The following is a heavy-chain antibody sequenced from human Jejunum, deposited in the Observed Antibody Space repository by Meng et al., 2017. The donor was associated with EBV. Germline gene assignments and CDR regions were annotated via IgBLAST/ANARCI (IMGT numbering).Heavy chain of an antibody. CDR3: ARYFDGWNGDRFDP. Sequence: QGQLVQSGAEVKKPAASVKVSCKVSGHTLTELSMHWVRQAPGKGLEWMGGFDFEDGETIYAQKFQGRVTMTEDTSTDTAYMELSSLRSEDTAVYYCARYFDGWNGDRFDPWGQGTLVTVSS. CDR1: GHTLTELS. D-gene: IGHD3-9*01. CDR2: FDFEDGET. V-gene: IGHV1-24*01. J-gene: IGHJ5*02.